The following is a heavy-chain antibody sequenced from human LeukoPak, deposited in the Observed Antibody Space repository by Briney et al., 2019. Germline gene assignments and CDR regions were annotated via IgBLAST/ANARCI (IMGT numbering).Heavy chain of an antibody. V-gene: IGHV1-2*02. CDR3: AREHLFSGSENYVLHNWFDP. CDR1: GYTFTDYY. Sequence: ASVTVSCKASGYTFTDYYMHWVRQAPGQGLERMGRINPDTGGTNSAQRFQGRVTMTRDTSIRTAYMELSSLRSDDTAVYYCAREHLFSGSENYVLHNWFDPWGQGTLVTVSS. J-gene: IGHJ5*02. D-gene: IGHD3-10*01. CDR2: INPDTGGT.